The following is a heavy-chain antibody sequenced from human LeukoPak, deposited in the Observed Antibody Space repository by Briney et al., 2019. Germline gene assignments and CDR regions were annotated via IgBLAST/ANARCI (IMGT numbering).Heavy chain of an antibody. V-gene: IGHV3-11*06. J-gene: IGHJ4*02. CDR3: ARGGIAAAGSFDY. CDR2: INSSSSHT. CDR1: GFTFSDYY. Sequence: GGPLRLSCAASGFTFSDYYMSWIRQAPGKGLEWVSYINSSSSHTNYADSVKGRFTISRDNAKNSLYLQMNSLRAEDTAVYYCARGGIAAAGSFDYWGQGTLVTVS. D-gene: IGHD6-13*01.